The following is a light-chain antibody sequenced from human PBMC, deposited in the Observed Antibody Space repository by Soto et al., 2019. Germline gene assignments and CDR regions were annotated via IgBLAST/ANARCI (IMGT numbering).Light chain of an antibody. J-gene: IGKJ5*01. CDR3: QQYGTSPIT. V-gene: IGKV3-20*01. CDR1: QSVTNN. Sequence: DIVLTQSPATLSLSPGERATLSCRASQSVTNNLAWYQQKPGQAPRLLIYGASNRATGIPDRFSGSGSGADFTLTISRLEPEDFAVYYCQQYGTSPITFGQGTRLEIK. CDR2: GAS.